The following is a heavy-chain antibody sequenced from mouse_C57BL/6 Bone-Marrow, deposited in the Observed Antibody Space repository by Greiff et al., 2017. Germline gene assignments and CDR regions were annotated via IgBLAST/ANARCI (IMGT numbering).Heavy chain of an antibody. D-gene: IGHD2-1*01. CDR1: GYSITSGYY. CDR3: AREGNHYFDY. V-gene: IGHV3-6*01. Sequence: DVKLQESGPGLVKPSQSLSLTCSVTGYSITSGYYWNWIRQFPGNKLEWMGYISYDGSNNYNPSLKNRISITRDTSKNQFFLKLNSVTTEDTATYYCAREGNHYFDYWGQGTTLTVSS. CDR2: ISYDGSN. J-gene: IGHJ2*01.